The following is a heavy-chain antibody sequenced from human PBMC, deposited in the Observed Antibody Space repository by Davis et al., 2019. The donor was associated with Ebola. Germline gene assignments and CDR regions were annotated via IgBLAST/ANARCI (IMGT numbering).Heavy chain of an antibody. V-gene: IGHV3-21*01. J-gene: IGHJ5*02. Sequence: GESLKISCAASGFTFSSYSMNWVRQAPGKGLEWVSSISSSSSYIYYADSVKGRFTISRDNSKNTLYLQMNYLRAEDTAVYYCARGGYCSGGSCHNWFDPWGQGTLVTVSS. CDR1: GFTFSSYS. D-gene: IGHD2-15*01. CDR2: ISSSSSYI. CDR3: ARGGYCSGGSCHNWFDP.